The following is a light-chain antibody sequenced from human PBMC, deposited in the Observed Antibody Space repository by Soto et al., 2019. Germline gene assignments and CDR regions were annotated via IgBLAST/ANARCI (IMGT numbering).Light chain of an antibody. CDR2: GTN. CDR3: QSYDNSLSGGV. V-gene: IGLV1-40*01. J-gene: IGLJ3*02. CDR1: SSNIGAGYG. Sequence: QSVLTQPPSVSGAPGQRVTISCTGSSSNIGAGYGVHWYQQLPGAVPKLLIYGTNHRPSGVPDRISGSKSGTSATLAITGLQAEDEADYYFQSYDNSLSGGVFGGGTKVTVL.